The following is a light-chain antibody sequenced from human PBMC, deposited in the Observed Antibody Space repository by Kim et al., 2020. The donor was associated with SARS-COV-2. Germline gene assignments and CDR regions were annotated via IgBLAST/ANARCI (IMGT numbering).Light chain of an antibody. CDR1: QGISSY. Sequence: ASVGDRVTITSRASQGISSYLAWCQQKPGKAPKVLIYGASTLQSGVPSRFSGSGSGTEFTLTISSLQPEDFATYYCQQLNSYPLTFGGGTKVDIK. V-gene: IGKV1-9*01. CDR2: GAS. CDR3: QQLNSYPLT. J-gene: IGKJ4*01.